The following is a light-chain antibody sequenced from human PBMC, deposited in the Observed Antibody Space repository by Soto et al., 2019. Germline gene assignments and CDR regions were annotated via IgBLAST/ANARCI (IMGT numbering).Light chain of an antibody. Sequence: PGERVTLSCRASQSVCSRYLNWFQHKPGQAPRLLIYGVSARATGIPARFGGSGSGTDFTLTISRLQPEDFAVYFCQQSYSSPITFGQGTRLEIK. CDR2: GVS. CDR1: QSVCSRY. V-gene: IGKV3D-7*01. CDR3: QQSYSSPIT. J-gene: IGKJ5*01.